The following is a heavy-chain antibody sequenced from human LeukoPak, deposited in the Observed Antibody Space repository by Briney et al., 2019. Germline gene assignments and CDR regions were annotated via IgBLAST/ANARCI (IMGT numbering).Heavy chain of an antibody. Sequence: GGSLRLSCAASGFTFSSSAMSWGRQAPGKGLEWVSAISNNGGYTYYADSVQGRFTISRDNSKSTLCLQMNSLRAEDTAVYYCAKQLGYCSDGSCYFPYWGQGTLVTVSS. V-gene: IGHV3-23*01. D-gene: IGHD2-15*01. CDR2: ISNNGGYT. J-gene: IGHJ4*02. CDR3: AKQLGYCSDGSCYFPY. CDR1: GFTFSSSA.